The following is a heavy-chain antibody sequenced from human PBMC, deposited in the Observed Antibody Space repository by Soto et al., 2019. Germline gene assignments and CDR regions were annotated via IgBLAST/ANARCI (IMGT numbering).Heavy chain of an antibody. J-gene: IGHJ5*02. CDR2: IYYSGST. D-gene: IGHD3-3*01. CDR3: ARDRGAYYDFWSGYPDNWFDP. CDR1: GGSISSGDYY. V-gene: IGHV4-30-4*01. Sequence: SETLSLTCTVSGGSISSGDYYWSWIRQPPGKGLEWIGYIYYSGSTYYNPSLKSRVTISVDTSKNQFSLKLSSVTAADTAVYYCARDRGAYYDFWSGYPDNWFDPWGQGTLVTVSS.